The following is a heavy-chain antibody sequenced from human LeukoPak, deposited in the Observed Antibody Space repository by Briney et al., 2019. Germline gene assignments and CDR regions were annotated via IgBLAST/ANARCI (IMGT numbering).Heavy chain of an antibody. CDR1: GYTFTGNY. J-gene: IGHJ4*02. CDR2: IYPNSGAT. Sequence: ASVKVSCKASGYTFTGNYMHWVRQAPGQGLEWMGWIYPNSGATKYAQKFQGRVTMTRDTSISTAYMELSGLRSDDTAVYYCGTLLSNGPFDYWGQGGLVTVSS. V-gene: IGHV1-2*02. CDR3: GTLLSNGPFDY.